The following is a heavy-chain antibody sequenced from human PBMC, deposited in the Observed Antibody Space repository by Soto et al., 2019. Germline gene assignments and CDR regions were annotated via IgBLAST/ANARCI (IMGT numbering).Heavy chain of an antibody. Sequence: SETLCLTWAGSGGSISSGGYSWSWIRQPPGKGLEWIGYIYHSGSTYYNPSLKSRVTISVDRSKNQVSLKLSSVTAADTAVYYCARGMTTVTTFDYWGQGTLVTVSS. V-gene: IGHV4-30-2*01. CDR2: IYHSGST. CDR3: ARGMTTVTTFDY. D-gene: IGHD4-17*01. J-gene: IGHJ4*02. CDR1: GGSISSGGYS.